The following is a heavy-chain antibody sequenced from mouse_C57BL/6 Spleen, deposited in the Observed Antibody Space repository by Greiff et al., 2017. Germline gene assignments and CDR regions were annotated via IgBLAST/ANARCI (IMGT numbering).Heavy chain of an antibody. V-gene: IGHV1-76*01. CDR2: IYPGSGNT. CDR1: GYTFTDYY. Sequence: QVQLQQSGAELVRPGASVKLSCKASGYTFTDYYINWVKQRPGQGLEWIARIYPGSGNTYYNEKFKGKATLTAEKSSSTAYMQLSSLTSEDSAVYFCARETGTGYFDDWGKGTTLTVSS. CDR3: ARETGTGYFDD. J-gene: IGHJ2*01. D-gene: IGHD4-1*01.